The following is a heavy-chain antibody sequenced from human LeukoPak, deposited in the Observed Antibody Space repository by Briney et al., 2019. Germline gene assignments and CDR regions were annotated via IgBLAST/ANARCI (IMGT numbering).Heavy chain of an antibody. CDR3: ALRIAGTITWFDA. CDR1: GGTFCSYP. CDR2: IIPVLGLA. Sequence: GASVKVSCKASGGTFCSYPISWVRQAPGQGLEWMGRIIPVLGLANYAQKCQGRVTITADTSTSTAYIELSSLSSEDTAVYYCALRIAGTITWFDAWGQGTLVTVSS. J-gene: IGHJ5*02. D-gene: IGHD1-20*01. V-gene: IGHV1-69*02.